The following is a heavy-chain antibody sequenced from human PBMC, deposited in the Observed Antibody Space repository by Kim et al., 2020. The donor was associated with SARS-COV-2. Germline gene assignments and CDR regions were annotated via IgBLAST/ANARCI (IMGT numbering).Heavy chain of an antibody. J-gene: IGHJ5*01. Sequence: SETLSLTCAVSGASISTNNWWSWVRQSPGKGLEWIGDMYHRGSTTYNPSPKGRVTISMDTSKNQVFLTLNSVTAADTAVYYCARDVCGSRDCSMVNWF. D-gene: IGHD2-2*01. CDR1: GASISTNNW. CDR2: MYHRGST. V-gene: IGHV4-4*02. CDR3: ARDVCGSRDCSMVNWF.